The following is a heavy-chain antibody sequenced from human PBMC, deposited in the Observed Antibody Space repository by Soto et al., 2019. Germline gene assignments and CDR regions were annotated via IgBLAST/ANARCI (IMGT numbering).Heavy chain of an antibody. Sequence: EVQLVESGGGVVQPGGSLRLSCAASRFTFSSYWMHWVRQAPGKGLVWVSRISADGGDATYAHSVKGRFTISRDNAKNTLYLQMNSLRAEDTAVYYCASSGSYDIAWFDPWGQGTLVTVSS. V-gene: IGHV3-74*03. CDR2: ISADGGDA. CDR3: ASSGSYDIAWFDP. D-gene: IGHD3-10*01. J-gene: IGHJ5*02. CDR1: RFTFSSYW.